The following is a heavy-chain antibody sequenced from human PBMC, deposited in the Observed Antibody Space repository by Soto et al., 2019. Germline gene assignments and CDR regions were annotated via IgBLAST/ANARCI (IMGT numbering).Heavy chain of an antibody. Sequence: QVQLVQSGAEEKKPGASVKVSCKASGYTFTSYAMSWVRQAPGQRLEWMGWINAGNGNTKYSEKSQGRVTITRDTSASTAYMELSSLRSEDTAVYYCARDQRIAFDYWGQGTLVTVSS. D-gene: IGHD6-25*01. CDR2: INAGNGNT. CDR3: ARDQRIAFDY. V-gene: IGHV1-3*05. CDR1: GYTFTSYA. J-gene: IGHJ4*02.